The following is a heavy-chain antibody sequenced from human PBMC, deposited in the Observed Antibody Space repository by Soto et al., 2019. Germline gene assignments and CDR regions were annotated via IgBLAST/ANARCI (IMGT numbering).Heavy chain of an antibody. CDR1: GFTVSSNY. Sequence: EVQLVESGGGLIQPGGSLRLSCAASGFTVSSNYMSWVRQAPGKGLEWVSVIYSGGSTYYADSVKGRFTISRDNSKNTLYLHMNSLRAEDTAVYYCARAPPYYDFWSGYYAYYYYYGMDVWGQGTTVTVSS. V-gene: IGHV3-53*01. D-gene: IGHD3-3*01. J-gene: IGHJ6*02. CDR2: IYSGGST. CDR3: ARAPPYYDFWSGYYAYYYYYGMDV.